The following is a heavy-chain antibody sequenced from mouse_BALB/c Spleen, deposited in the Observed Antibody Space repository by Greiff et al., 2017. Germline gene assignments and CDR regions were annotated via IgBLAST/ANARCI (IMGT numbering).Heavy chain of an antibody. Sequence: EVQLQQSGPELVKPGASVKISCKASGYTFTYYNMHWVKQSHGKSLEWIGYIYPYNGGTCYNQKFKSKATLTVDNSSSTAYMELRSLTSEDSAVYYCARDYGSSSYYAMDYWGQGTSVTVSS. V-gene: IGHV1S29*02. D-gene: IGHD1-1*01. CDR3: ARDYGSSSYYAMDY. CDR2: IYPYNGGT. CDR1: GYTFTYYN. J-gene: IGHJ4*01.